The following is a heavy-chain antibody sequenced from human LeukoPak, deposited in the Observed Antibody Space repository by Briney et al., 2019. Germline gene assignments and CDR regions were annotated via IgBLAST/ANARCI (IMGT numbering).Heavy chain of an antibody. CDR3: AKHGYSSGWPQVPSQH. CDR2: ISGSGGST. D-gene: IGHD6-19*01. J-gene: IGHJ4*02. Sequence: GGSLRLSCAASGFTFSSYAMSWVRQAPGKGLEWVSAISGSGGSTSYADSVKGRFTISRDDSKDTLYLQMNGLRAGDTATYYCAKHGYSSGWPQVPSQHWGQGTLVTVSS. CDR1: GFTFSSYA. V-gene: IGHV3-23*01.